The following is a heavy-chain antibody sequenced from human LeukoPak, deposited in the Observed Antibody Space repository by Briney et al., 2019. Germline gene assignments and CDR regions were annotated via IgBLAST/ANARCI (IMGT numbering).Heavy chain of an antibody. Sequence: SVKVSCKAPGGTFSSYAISWVRQAPGQGLEWMGRIIPIFGTANYAQKFQGRVTITTDESTSTAYMELSSLRSEDTAVYYCASTYYYVGGDAFDIWGQGTMVTVSS. J-gene: IGHJ3*02. CDR3: ASTYYYVGGDAFDI. D-gene: IGHD3-10*02. CDR1: GGTFSSYA. V-gene: IGHV1-69*05. CDR2: IIPIFGTA.